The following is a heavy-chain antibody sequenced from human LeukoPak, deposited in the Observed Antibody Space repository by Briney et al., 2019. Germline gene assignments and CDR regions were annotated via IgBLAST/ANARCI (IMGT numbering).Heavy chain of an antibody. V-gene: IGHV4-39*01. J-gene: IGHJ6*03. CDR2: IYYSGTT. CDR3: ARQVSDYFYYYIDV. CDR1: GGSISSSGYY. Sequence: SETLSLTCSVSGGSISSSGYYWNWIRQPPGKGLEWVGSIYYSGTTYYNSSLKSRVTISEDTSKDRFSLMLTSVTAADTAVYYCARQVSDYFYYYIDVWGEGTTVIVSS.